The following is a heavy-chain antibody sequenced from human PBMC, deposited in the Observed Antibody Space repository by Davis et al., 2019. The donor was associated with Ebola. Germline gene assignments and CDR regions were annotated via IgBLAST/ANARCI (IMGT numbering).Heavy chain of an antibody. CDR2: ISSSSSTI. V-gene: IGHV3-48*02. D-gene: IGHD3-22*01. J-gene: IGHJ3*02. CDR3: ARDSFTMIVVASGAFDI. CDR1: GFTFSSYS. Sequence: GESLKISCAASGFTFSSYSMNWVRQAPGKGLEWVSYISSSSSTIYYADSMKGRFTISRDNAKNSLCLQMNSLRDEDTAVYYCARDSFTMIVVASGAFDIWGQGTMVTVSS.